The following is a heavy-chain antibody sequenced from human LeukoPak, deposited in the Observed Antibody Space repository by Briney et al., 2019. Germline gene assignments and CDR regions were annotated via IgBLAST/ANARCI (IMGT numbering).Heavy chain of an antibody. D-gene: IGHD2-2*01. J-gene: IGHJ6*02. V-gene: IGHV4-34*01. Sequence: SETLSLTCAVYGGSFSGYYWSWIRQPPGKGLEWIGEINHSGSTNYNPSLKSRVTISVDTSKNQISLKLSSVTAADTAAYYCARGTRQLHHGVRSICYYGMDVWGQGTTVTVSS. CDR1: GGSFSGYY. CDR3: ARGTRQLHHGVRSICYYGMDV. CDR2: INHSGST.